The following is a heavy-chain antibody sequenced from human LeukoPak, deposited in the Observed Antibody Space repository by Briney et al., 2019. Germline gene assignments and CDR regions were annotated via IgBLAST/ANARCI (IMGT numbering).Heavy chain of an antibody. CDR2: ISGSGGST. CDR1: GFTFSSYA. J-gene: IGHJ4*02. CDR3: AKGGYYYNTSGFIVSEHFDH. Sequence: PGGSLRLSCAASGFTFSSYAMSWVRQAPGKGLEWVSAISGSGGSTYYADSVRGRFTISRDTSKNTLYLQVNGLRAEDTAVYYCAKGGYYYNTSGFIVSEHFDHWGQGTLVTVSS. D-gene: IGHD3-22*01. V-gene: IGHV3-23*01.